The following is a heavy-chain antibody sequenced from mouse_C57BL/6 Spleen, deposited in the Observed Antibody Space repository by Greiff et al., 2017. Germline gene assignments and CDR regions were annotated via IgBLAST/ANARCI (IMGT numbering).Heavy chain of an antibody. CDR1: GYAFSSYW. CDR3: ARANRSGYDAMDY. V-gene: IGHV1-80*01. Sequence: QVQLKESGAELVKPGASVKISCKASGYAFSSYWMNWVKQRPGKGLEWIGQIYPGDGATNYNGKFKGKATLTADKSSSTTYMQLSSLTPEDSAVYICARANRSGYDAMDYWGQGTSVTVSS. J-gene: IGHJ4*01. CDR2: IYPGDGAT. D-gene: IGHD3-2*02.